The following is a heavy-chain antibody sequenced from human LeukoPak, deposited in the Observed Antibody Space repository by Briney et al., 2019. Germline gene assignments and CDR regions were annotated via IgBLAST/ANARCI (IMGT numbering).Heavy chain of an antibody. V-gene: IGHV3-9*03. CDR2: ISWNSGSI. CDR3: AKDVYDYVWGSYREFDY. Sequence: GGSLRLSCAASGFTFDDYAMHWVRQAPGKGLEWVSGISWNSGSIGYADSVKGRFTISRDNAKNSLYLQMNSLRAEDMALYYCAKDVYDYVWGSYREFDYWGQGTLVTVSS. D-gene: IGHD3-16*02. J-gene: IGHJ4*02. CDR1: GFTFDDYA.